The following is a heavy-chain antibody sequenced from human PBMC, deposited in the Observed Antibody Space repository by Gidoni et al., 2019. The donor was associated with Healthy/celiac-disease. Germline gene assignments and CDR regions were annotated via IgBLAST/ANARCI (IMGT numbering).Heavy chain of an antibody. Sequence: QVQLVQSGSALKKPGASVKVSCKASGYTFTSCAMIWVRQAPGQGLEWMGWINTNTGNPTYAQGFTGRFVFSLDTSVSTAYLQICSLKAEDTAVYYCARGPLLYVATPWRQLGFDPWGQGTLVTVSS. CDR2: INTNTGNP. CDR3: ARGPLLYVATPWRQLGFDP. D-gene: IGHD5-12*01. J-gene: IGHJ5*02. CDR1: GYTFTSCA. V-gene: IGHV7-4-1*01.